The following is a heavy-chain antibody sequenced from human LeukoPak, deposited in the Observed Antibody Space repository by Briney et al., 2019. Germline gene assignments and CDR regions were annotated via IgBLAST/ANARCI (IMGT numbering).Heavy chain of an antibody. CDR1: GYTFTDYY. CDR3: ARQDCTNGVCYSDGFDY. J-gene: IGHJ4*02. D-gene: IGHD2-8*01. V-gene: IGHV1-2*02. Sequence: GASVKVSCKASGYTFTDYYINWVRQAPGQGLEWMGWINPNSGDTNYAQKFQDRVTMTRDTSISTAYIELNLLRSDDTAVYYCARQDCTNGVCYSDGFDYWGQGTLVTVSS. CDR2: INPNSGDT.